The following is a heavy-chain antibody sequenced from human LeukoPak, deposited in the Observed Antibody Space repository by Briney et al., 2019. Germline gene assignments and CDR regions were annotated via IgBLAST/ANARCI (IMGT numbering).Heavy chain of an antibody. CDR2: ISHVGFT. CDR3: ARPNDYGDDY. CDR1: GFTFSSDA. J-gene: IGHJ4*02. V-gene: IGHV4-34*01. Sequence: SGGSLRLSFTSSGFTFSSDAMTWIRQPPGKGLEWIGDISHVGFTNYNPSLKSRVTISVDTSTNQFSLKLNSVTAADTAVYYCARPNDYGDDYWGQGTLVTVSS. D-gene: IGHD4-17*01.